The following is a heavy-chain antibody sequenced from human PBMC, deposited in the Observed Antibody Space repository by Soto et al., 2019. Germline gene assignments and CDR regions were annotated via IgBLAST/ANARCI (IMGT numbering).Heavy chain of an antibody. CDR2: ISDSGGDT. Sequence: GGSLRLSCAASGFTFSSYAMSWVRQAPGKGLEWVSSISDSGGDTYYTDSVKGRFTVSRDDSKNTLYLQMNSLRAEDTAVYYSAQRVAYSSSSAYFDNWGQGTLVTVSS. CDR1: GFTFSSYA. J-gene: IGHJ4*02. D-gene: IGHD6-6*01. V-gene: IGHV3-23*01. CDR3: AQRVAYSSSSAYFDN.